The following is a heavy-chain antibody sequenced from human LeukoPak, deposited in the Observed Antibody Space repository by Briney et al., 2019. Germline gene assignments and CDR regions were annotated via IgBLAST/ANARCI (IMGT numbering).Heavy chain of an antibody. J-gene: IGHJ4*02. Sequence: PSETLSLTCTVSGGSISSSPYYWGWIRQPPGMGLEWNGSISYRGSTYYNPSLKSRVTISVDTSKNQFSVKLSSVTAADTAVYYCARRGSGYPDYWGQGTLVTVSS. CDR3: ARRGSGYPDY. D-gene: IGHD5-12*01. CDR2: ISYRGST. V-gene: IGHV4-39*01. CDR1: GGSISSSPYY.